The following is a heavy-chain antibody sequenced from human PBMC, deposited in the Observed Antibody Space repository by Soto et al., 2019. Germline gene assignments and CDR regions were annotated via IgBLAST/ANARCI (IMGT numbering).Heavy chain of an antibody. D-gene: IGHD2-15*01. CDR2: IYYSGST. CDR1: GGSISSGDYY. CDR3: ARVADCSGGRCYFSVDY. V-gene: IGHV4-30-4*01. Sequence: QVQLQESGPGLVKPSQTLSLTCTVSGGSISSGDYYWSWIRQPPGKGLEWIGYIYYSGSTYYNPFLKSRVTTSVDTSKNQISLKLSSVTAADTAVYYCARVADCSGGRCYFSVDYWGQGTLVTVSS. J-gene: IGHJ4*02.